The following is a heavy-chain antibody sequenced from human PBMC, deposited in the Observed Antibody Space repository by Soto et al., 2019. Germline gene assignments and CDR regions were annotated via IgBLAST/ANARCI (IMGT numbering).Heavy chain of an antibody. V-gene: IGHV3-13*01. CDR1: GFTFSRSD. Sequence: EVQLVESGGGLVQPGGSLRLSCAASGFTFSRSDMHWVRQAPGKGLEWVSVSGTVGDTYYAGSVEGRFTISRENAKNSLYLQMNRLRAGDTAVYYCASAAGIGEGGTRDLDLWGRGTLVTVSS. CDR3: ASAAGIGEGGTRDLDL. D-gene: IGHD6-19*01. J-gene: IGHJ2*01. CDR2: SGTVGDT.